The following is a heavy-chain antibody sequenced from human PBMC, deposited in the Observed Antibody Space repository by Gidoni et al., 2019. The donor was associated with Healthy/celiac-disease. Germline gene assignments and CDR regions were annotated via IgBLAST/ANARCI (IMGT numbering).Heavy chain of an antibody. CDR2: INWSSGSL. CDR1: GFTFHDYA. V-gene: IGHV3-9*01. Sequence: EVQLVESGGGLVQPGRSLILSCAASGFTFHDYAMHWVRQAPGKGLDWVSGINWSSGSLGYADSVKCRFTISRDNAKNSLYLQMNSLRAEDTALYYCAKDSSGSYYFTEFDYWGQGALVTVSS. J-gene: IGHJ4*02. D-gene: IGHD1-26*01. CDR3: AKDSSGSYYFTEFDY.